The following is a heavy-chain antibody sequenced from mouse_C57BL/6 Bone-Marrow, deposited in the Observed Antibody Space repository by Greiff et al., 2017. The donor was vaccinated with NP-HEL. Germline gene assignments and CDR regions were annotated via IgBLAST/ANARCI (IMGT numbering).Heavy chain of an antibody. CDR3: ARAAQTGKGAE. CDR2: IYPGSGNT. D-gene: IGHD4-1*01. J-gene: IGHJ3*01. Sequence: QVQLQQSGAELVRPGASVKLSCKASGYTFTDYYINWVKQRPGQGLEWIARIYPGSGNTYYNEKFKGKATLTAEKASSTAYMQLSSLTSEDDAGEGGARAAQTGKGAEGGKGTRVTVAA. V-gene: IGHV1-76*01. CDR1: GYTFTDYY.